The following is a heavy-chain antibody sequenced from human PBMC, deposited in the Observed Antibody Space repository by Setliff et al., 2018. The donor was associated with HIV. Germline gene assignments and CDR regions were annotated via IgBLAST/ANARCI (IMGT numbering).Heavy chain of an antibody. CDR3: ARLSRWGTMTTLDF. D-gene: IGHD4-4*01. J-gene: IGHJ4*02. V-gene: IGHV4-59*08. CDR1: GGSISNHW. CDR2: IQASGIT. Sequence: KPSETLSLTCAVSGGSISNHWWSWFRQPPGKGLEWIAYIQASGITNHKPSLKSRATISVDTSKNQFSLTLSSVTAADTAVYFCARLSRWGTMTTLDFWGQGTLVTVSS.